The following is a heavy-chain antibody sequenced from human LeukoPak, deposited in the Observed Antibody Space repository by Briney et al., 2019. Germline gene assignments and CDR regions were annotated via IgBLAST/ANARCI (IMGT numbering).Heavy chain of an antibody. J-gene: IGHJ2*01. Sequence: SETLSLTCSVSGGSISSSSSFWGWIRQPPGKGLEWIGSIYYSGSTYYNPSLKSRVTISVDTSKNQFSLKLSSVTAADTAVYYCARSIWFGESYPERWYFDLWGRGTLVTVSS. D-gene: IGHD3-10*01. V-gene: IGHV4-39*01. CDR2: IYYSGST. CDR1: GGSISSSSSF. CDR3: ARSIWFGESYPERWYFDL.